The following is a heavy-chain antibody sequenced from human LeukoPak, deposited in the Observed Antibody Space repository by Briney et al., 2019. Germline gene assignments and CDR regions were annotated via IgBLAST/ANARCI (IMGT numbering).Heavy chain of an antibody. CDR2: INGDGS. J-gene: IGHJ4*02. CDR3: AKVRGSGSYYPYFDY. D-gene: IGHD3-10*01. Sequence: GGSLRLSCVASGFIFSNYWMYWVRQVPGKGPVWVSRINGDGSYGVSVNGRFTISRDNAKSTLYLQMNSLRAEDTAVYYCAKVRGSGSYYPYFDYWGQGTLVTVSS. V-gene: IGHV3-74*01. CDR1: GFIFSNYW.